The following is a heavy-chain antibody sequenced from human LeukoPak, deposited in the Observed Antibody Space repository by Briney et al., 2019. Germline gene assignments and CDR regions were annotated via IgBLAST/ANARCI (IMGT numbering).Heavy chain of an antibody. J-gene: IGHJ4*02. D-gene: IGHD1-1*01. CDR3: ARDALQPGFDY. CDR2: MYPNSGGT. CDR1: GYTLTGYY. V-gene: IGHV1-2*02. Sequence: GASVPVSCKASGYTLTGYYMHWLRQAPGQGLEGMGWMYPNSGGTNYAQKFQGRVTMTRDTSISTAYMELSRLRSDDTAVYYCARDALQPGFDYWGQGTLVTVSS.